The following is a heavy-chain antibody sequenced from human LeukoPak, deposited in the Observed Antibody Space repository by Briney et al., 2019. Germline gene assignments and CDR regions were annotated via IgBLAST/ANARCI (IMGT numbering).Heavy chain of an antibody. Sequence: GGSLRLSCAASGLTFSIHWMNWVRQAPGKGLECVANINQDGSDKYYVDSVKGRFTISKDNSKTTLYLQMNSLRAEDTAVYYCAKEGDYYNSIVPNYWGQGTLVTVSS. J-gene: IGHJ4*02. V-gene: IGHV3-7*03. CDR3: AKEGDYYNSIVPNY. CDR2: INQDGSDK. D-gene: IGHD3-22*01. CDR1: GLTFSIHW.